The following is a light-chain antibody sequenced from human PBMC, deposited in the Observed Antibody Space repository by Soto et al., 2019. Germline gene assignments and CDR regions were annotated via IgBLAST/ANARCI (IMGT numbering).Light chain of an antibody. V-gene: IGLV2-8*01. CDR3: SSYAGSNNLV. J-gene: IGLJ2*01. CDR2: EVT. Sequence: QSVLTQPPSASGSRGQSVTISCTGTSSDVGGYNYVSWYQHHPGKAPKLIIYEVTERPSGVPDRFSGSKSGNTASLTVSGLQAEDEADYYCSSYAGSNNLVFGGGTQLTVL. CDR1: SSDVGGYNY.